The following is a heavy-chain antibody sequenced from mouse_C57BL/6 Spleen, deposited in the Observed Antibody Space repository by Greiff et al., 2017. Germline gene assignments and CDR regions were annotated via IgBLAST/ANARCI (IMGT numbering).Heavy chain of an antibody. D-gene: IGHD2-5*01. V-gene: IGHV3-6*01. CDR1: GYSITSGYY. J-gene: IGHJ4*01. CDR3: ARSPYYSNFAMDY. Sequence: EVKLQESGPGLVKPSQSLSLTCSVTGYSITSGYYWNWIRQFPGNKLEWMGYISYDGSNNYNPSLKNRISITRDTSKNQFFLKLNSVTTEDTATYYCARSPYYSNFAMDYWGQGTSVTVSS. CDR2: ISYDGSN.